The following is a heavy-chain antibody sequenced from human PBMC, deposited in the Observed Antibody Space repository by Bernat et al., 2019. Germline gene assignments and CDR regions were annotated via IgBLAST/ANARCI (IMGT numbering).Heavy chain of an antibody. V-gene: IGHV3-23*01. CDR2: LTNSGGKT. Sequence: EVQLLESGGDLAQPGGSLRLSCAASGFTFSSYAMAWVRQAPGKGLEWVSSLTNSGGKTYYADSVKGRFTISRDNTKDTMYLQLSSLRDEDTALYYWAQYVGLTRTGKYGFYVWRQGTTATVSS. J-gene: IGHJ6*02. CDR1: GFTFSSYA. CDR3: AQYVGLTRTGKYGFYV. D-gene: IGHD2-8*02.